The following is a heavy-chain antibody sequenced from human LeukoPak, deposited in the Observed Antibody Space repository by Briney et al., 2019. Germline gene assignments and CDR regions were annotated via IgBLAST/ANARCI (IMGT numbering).Heavy chain of an antibody. CDR3: ARGVVGYSSSAHYYMDV. CDR2: IYYSGST. J-gene: IGHJ6*03. D-gene: IGHD6-13*01. CDR1: GGSISSYY. Sequence: SETLSLTCTVSGGSISSYYWSWIRQPPGKGLEWSGYIYYSGSTNYNPSLKSRVTISVDTSKNQFSLKLSSVTAADTAVYYCARGVVGYSSSAHYYMDVWGKGTTVPVSS. V-gene: IGHV4-59*01.